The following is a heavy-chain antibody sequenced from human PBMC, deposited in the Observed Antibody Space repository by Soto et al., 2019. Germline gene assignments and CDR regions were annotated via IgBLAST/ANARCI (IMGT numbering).Heavy chain of an antibody. D-gene: IGHD1-20*01. Sequence: EVQMLESGGGLVQPGGSLRLSCAASGLTFSSYAISWVRQAPGKGLEWVSASSGSGGSTYYADSVKVRFTNSRDKAKNTGCLQMNSLRAEDTAVYYCARGPITGPRGGLYSWGKGTMVTVSS. CDR1: GLTFSSYA. J-gene: IGHJ4*02. V-gene: IGHV3-23*01. CDR3: ARGPITGPRGGLYS. CDR2: SSGSGGST.